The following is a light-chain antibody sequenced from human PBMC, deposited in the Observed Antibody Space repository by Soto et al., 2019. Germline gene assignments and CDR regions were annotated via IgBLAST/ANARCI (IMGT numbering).Light chain of an antibody. J-gene: IGLJ1*01. V-gene: IGLV1-40*01. Sequence: QSVLTQPPSVSGAPGQRVTISCTGSSPNIGAGYDVHWYQQLPGTAPKLLIYGNSNRPSGVPDRFSGSKSGTSASLAITGLQAEDEADYSCQSYDSSLSASVFGTGTKVTVL. CDR1: SPNIGAGYD. CDR2: GNS. CDR3: QSYDSSLSASV.